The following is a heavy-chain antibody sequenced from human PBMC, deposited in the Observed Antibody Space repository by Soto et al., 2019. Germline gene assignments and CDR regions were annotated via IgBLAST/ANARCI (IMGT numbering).Heavy chain of an antibody. D-gene: IGHD6-19*01. V-gene: IGHV1-18*01. CDR2: ISAYNGNT. CDR3: ARDEIGGSGWFRQYYGMDV. J-gene: IGHJ6*02. CDR1: GYTFTSYG. Sequence: QVPLVQSGAEVKKPGASVKVSCKASGYTFTSYGISWVRQAPGQGLEWMGWISAYNGNTNYAQKLQGRVTMTTDTSTSTAYMELRSVRSDDTAVYYCARDEIGGSGWFRQYYGMDVWGQGTTVSVSS.